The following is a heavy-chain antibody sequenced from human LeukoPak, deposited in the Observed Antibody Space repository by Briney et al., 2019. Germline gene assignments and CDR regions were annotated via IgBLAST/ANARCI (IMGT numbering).Heavy chain of an antibody. J-gene: IGHJ4*02. D-gene: IGHD1-26*01. Sequence: GSLRLSSAASGFTFDDYGMSWVRQAPGKGREWVSGINWNGGSTGYADSVRGGFTISRDNAKNSLYLQMNSRRAEDTALYYCARDYFGSASGLDYWGQGTLVTVSS. CDR1: GFTFDDYG. CDR2: INWNGGST. V-gene: IGHV3-20*04. CDR3: ARDYFGSASGLDY.